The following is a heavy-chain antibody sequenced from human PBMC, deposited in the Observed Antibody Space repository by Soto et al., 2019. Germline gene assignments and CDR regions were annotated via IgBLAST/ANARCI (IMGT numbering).Heavy chain of an antibody. Sequence: ASVKVFCKVSGYTLTELSMHWVRQAPGKGLEWMGGLDPEDGETIYAQEFQGRVTMTEDTSTDTAYMELSSLRSEDTAVYYCATADGSYYYYYGMDVWGQGTTVTVSS. D-gene: IGHD1-26*01. CDR1: GYTLTELS. J-gene: IGHJ6*02. CDR2: LDPEDGET. V-gene: IGHV1-24*01. CDR3: ATADGSYYYYYGMDV.